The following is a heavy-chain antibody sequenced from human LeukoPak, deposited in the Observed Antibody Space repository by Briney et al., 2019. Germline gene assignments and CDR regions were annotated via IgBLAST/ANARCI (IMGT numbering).Heavy chain of an antibody. D-gene: IGHD6-13*01. CDR2: IRGAGDSP. CDR3: ARAPAGTLDF. Sequence: ASVKVSCKASGFTLTNYHMHWVRLAPGQGLEWVALIRGAGDSPDYAQKFQGRVTVTCDTPTSTTYLELRSLKLEDTAVYYCARAPAGTLDFWGQGTLVTVSS. V-gene: IGHV1-46*01. CDR1: GFTLTNYH. J-gene: IGHJ4*02.